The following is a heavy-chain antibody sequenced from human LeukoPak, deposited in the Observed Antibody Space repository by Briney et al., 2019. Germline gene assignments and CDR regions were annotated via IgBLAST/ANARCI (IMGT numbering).Heavy chain of an antibody. CDR2: IIPIFDTP. V-gene: IGHV1-69*06. J-gene: IGHJ4*02. CDR1: GGIFGSYA. Sequence: ASVTVSCKASGGIFGSYAINWVRQAPGQGLEWLGRIIPIFDTPNYAQTFQGRVTISADKSTRTVYMELSSLRSEDTALYYCAKGSRLREAGSYRFWGQGTLVTVSS. D-gene: IGHD3-16*02. CDR3: AKGSRLREAGSYRF.